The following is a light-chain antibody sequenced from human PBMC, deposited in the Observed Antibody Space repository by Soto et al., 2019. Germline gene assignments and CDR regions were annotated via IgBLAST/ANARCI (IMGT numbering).Light chain of an antibody. CDR3: QQYDSTPPWT. V-gene: IGKV3-20*01. CDR2: GTS. CDR1: QPVGRSY. Sequence: VVLTQSPGILYLSPGERATLSCRASQPVGRSYLAWYQQKPGQPLRLLIFGTSTRATGIPDRFSGGGSGTEFTLTISRLDPEDFAVYYCQQYDSTPPWTFGQGTRVEVK. J-gene: IGKJ1*01.